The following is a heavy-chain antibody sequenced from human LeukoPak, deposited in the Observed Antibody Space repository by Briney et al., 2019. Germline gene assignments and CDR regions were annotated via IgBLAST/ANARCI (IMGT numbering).Heavy chain of an antibody. D-gene: IGHD6-6*01. CDR2: ISYDGSNK. Sequence: GGSLRLSCAASGFTFSSYAMSWVRQAPGKGLEWVAVISYDGSNKYYADSVKGRFTISRDNSKNTLYLQMNSLRAEDTAVYYCARSPVHDAFDIWGQGTMVTVSS. CDR3: ARSPVHDAFDI. V-gene: IGHV3-30-3*01. CDR1: GFTFSSYA. J-gene: IGHJ3*02.